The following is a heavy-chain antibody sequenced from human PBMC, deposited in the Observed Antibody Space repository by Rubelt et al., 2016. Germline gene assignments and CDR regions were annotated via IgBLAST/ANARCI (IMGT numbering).Heavy chain of an antibody. CDR2: ISSSSSYI. V-gene: IGHV3-21*01. J-gene: IGHJ4*02. Sequence: VQLVESGGGVVQPGRSLRLSCAASGFTFSSYSMNWVRQAPGKGLEWVSSISSSSSYIYYADSVKGRFTIARDNAKNSLYLQMNSLRAEDTAVYYCARGGQRVADYWGQGTQVMVSS. D-gene: IGHD6-6*01. CDR1: GFTFSSYS. CDR3: ARGGQRVADY.